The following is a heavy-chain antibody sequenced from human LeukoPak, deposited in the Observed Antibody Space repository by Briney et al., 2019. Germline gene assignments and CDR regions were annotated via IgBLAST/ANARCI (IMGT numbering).Heavy chain of an antibody. Sequence: PGGSLRLSCAASGFTFTDYYMSWIRQAPGKGLEWVSYISSSGYTIYYADSVKGRFTISRDNAKNSLYLQMNSLRAEDTAVYYCARSKEDTPNLDYWGQGTLVTVSS. CDR3: ARSKEDTPNLDY. D-gene: IGHD5-18*01. J-gene: IGHJ4*02. V-gene: IGHV3-11*01. CDR1: GFTFTDYY. CDR2: ISSSGYTI.